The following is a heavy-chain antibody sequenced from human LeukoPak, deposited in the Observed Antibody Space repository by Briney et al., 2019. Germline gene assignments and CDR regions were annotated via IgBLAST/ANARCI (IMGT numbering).Heavy chain of an antibody. Sequence: GGSLRLSCAASGFTFSSYWMHWVRQAPGKGLVWVSRINSDGSSTSYADSVKGRFTISRDNAKNTLYLQMNSLRAEDTAVYYCARDDYDILTGYYEFYYYCYYMDVWGKGTTVTVSS. CDR1: GFTFSSYW. D-gene: IGHD3-9*01. J-gene: IGHJ6*03. V-gene: IGHV3-74*01. CDR3: ARDDYDILTGYYEFYYYCYYMDV. CDR2: INSDGSST.